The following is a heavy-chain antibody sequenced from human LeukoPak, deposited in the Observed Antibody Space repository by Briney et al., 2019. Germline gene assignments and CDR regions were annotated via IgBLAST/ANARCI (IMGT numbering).Heavy chain of an antibody. J-gene: IGHJ4*02. CDR1: GFTFSSYG. Sequence: GGTLRLSCAASGFTFSSYGMSWVRQAPGKGLEWVSAISGSGGSTYYADSVKGRFTISRDNSKNTLYLQMNSLRAEDTAVYYCAKDPKRVVVPAAPMDYWGQGTLVTVSS. CDR2: ISGSGGST. V-gene: IGHV3-23*01. D-gene: IGHD2-2*01. CDR3: AKDPKRVVVPAAPMDY.